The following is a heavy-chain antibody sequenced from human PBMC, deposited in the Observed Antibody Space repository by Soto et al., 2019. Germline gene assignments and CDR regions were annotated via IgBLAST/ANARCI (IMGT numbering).Heavy chain of an antibody. J-gene: IGHJ1*01. CDR2: ISYDGSNK. V-gene: IGHV3-30-3*01. D-gene: IGHD3-22*01. CDR1: GFTFSSYA. CDR3: ARDDYDSSGYPRYFQH. Sequence: QVQLVESGGGVVQPGRSLRLSCAASGFTFSSYAMHWVRQAPGKGLEWVAVISYDGSNKYYADSVKGRFTISRDNSKNTLYLQMNSLRAEDTAVYYCARDDYDSSGYPRYFQHWGQGTLVTVSS.